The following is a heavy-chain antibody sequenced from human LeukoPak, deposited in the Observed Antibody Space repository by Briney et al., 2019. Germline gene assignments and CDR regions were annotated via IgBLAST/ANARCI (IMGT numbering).Heavy chain of an antibody. J-gene: IGHJ6*02. Sequence: PSETLSLTCTVSGGSISSSSYYWGWIRQPPGKGLEWIGSIYYSGSTSYNPSLKSRVTISVDTSKNQFSLKLSSVTAADTAVYYCARDFSSGWPPDYYYYGMDVWGQGTTVTVSS. D-gene: IGHD6-19*01. CDR2: IYYSGST. V-gene: IGHV4-39*07. CDR3: ARDFSSGWPPDYYYYGMDV. CDR1: GGSISSSSYY.